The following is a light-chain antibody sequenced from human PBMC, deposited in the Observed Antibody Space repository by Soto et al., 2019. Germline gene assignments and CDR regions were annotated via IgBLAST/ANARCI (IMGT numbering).Light chain of an antibody. V-gene: IGKV1-39*01. CDR3: QHGYVAPYS. J-gene: IGKJ2*03. Sequence: DIQMTQSPSSVSASIGDTVTITCRASQDINVYLNWYQQKPGEVPKLLIYSDYTLHSGVPSRFTGSGSETDFTLTITSLQPEDFATYYCQHGYVAPYSFGQGTKVDIK. CDR1: QDINVY. CDR2: SDY.